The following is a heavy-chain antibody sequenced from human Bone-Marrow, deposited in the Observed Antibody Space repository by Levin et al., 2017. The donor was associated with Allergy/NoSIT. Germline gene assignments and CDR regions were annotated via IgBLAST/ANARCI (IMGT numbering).Heavy chain of an antibody. Sequence: GGSLRLSCAASGFTFSNYWMNWVRQAPGKGLEWVANVKQDGSVKYYVDSVKGRFTISRDNAKNSLYLQMNSLKTEDTAVYYCARADSAGTPFYWGQGTLVTVSS. J-gene: IGHJ4*02. CDR2: VKQDGSVK. D-gene: IGHD3-10*01. CDR3: ARADSAGTPFY. CDR1: GFTFSNYW. V-gene: IGHV3-7*04.